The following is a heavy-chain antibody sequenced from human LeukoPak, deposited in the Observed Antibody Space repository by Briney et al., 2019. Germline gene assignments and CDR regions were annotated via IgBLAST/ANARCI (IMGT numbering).Heavy chain of an antibody. D-gene: IGHD4-17*01. CDR2: ISSSSSYI. CDR1: GFTFSSYS. CDR3: ARGESDYGDYEQGYGMDV. V-gene: IGHV3-21*01. Sequence: GGSLRLSCAASGFTFSSYSMNWVRQAPGKGLEWVSSISSSSSYIYYADSVKGRFTISRDNAKNSLYLQMNSLRAEDTAAYYCARGESDYGDYEQGYGMDVWGQGTTVTVSS. J-gene: IGHJ6*02.